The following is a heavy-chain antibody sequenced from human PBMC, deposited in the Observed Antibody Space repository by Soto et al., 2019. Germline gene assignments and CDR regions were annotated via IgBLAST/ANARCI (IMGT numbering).Heavy chain of an antibody. CDR3: AREALGEERYYYYGMDV. Sequence: QVQLVQSGAEVKKPGASVKVSCKASGYTFTGYYMHWVRQAPGQGLEWMGWINPNSGGTNYAQKFQGWVTMTRDTSMSTAYMELSRLRSDDTAVYYCAREALGEERYYYYGMDVWGQGTTVTVSS. D-gene: IGHD3-10*01. J-gene: IGHJ6*02. V-gene: IGHV1-2*04. CDR2: INPNSGGT. CDR1: GYTFTGYY.